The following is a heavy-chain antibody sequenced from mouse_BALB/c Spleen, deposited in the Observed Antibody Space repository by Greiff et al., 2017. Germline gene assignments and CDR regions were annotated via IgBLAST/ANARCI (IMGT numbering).Heavy chain of an antibody. CDR1: GFTFSDYY. CDR2: ISDGGSYT. V-gene: IGHV5-4*02. D-gene: IGHD2-1*01. Sequence: EVNVVESGGGLVKPGGSLKLSCAASGFTFSDYYMYWVRQTPEKRLEWVATISDGGSYTYYPDSVKGRFTISRDNAKNNLYLQMSSLKSEDTAMYYCARDYYGNFAYWGQGTLVTVSA. CDR3: ARDYYGNFAY. J-gene: IGHJ3*01.